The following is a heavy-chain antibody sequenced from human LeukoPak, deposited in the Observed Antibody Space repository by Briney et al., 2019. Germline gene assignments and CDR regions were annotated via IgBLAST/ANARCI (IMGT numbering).Heavy chain of an antibody. V-gene: IGHV3-64D*06. Sequence: GGSLRLSCAASGFTFTTYWMHWVRQAPGKGLEYVSAISSNGGSTYYADSVKGRFTISRDNSKNTLYLQMSSLRAEDTAVYYCVKDRGYSYGELRYWGQGTLVTVSS. CDR2: ISSNGGST. J-gene: IGHJ4*02. CDR3: VKDRGYSYGELRY. CDR1: GFTFTTYW. D-gene: IGHD5-18*01.